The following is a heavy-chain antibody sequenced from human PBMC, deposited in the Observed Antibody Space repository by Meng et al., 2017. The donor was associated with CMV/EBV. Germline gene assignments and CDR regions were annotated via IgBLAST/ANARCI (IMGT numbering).Heavy chain of an antibody. V-gene: IGHV4-59*01. Sequence: GSLRLSCTVPGGSISSYYWSWIRQPPGKGLEWIGYIYYSGSTNYNPSLKSRVTISVDTSKNQFSLKLSSVTAADTAVYYCARDRVFGWSGWVRGVNNYGMDVWGQGTTVTVSS. CDR2: IYYSGST. CDR1: GGSISSYY. D-gene: IGHD3-10*01. CDR3: ARDRVFGWSGWVRGVNNYGMDV. J-gene: IGHJ6*02.